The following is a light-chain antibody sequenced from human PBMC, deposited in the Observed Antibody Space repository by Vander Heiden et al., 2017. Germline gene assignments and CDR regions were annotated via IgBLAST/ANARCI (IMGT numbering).Light chain of an antibody. CDR2: RDN. CDR3: SAWDVSLSGRV. J-gene: IGLJ3*02. CDR1: TSIIGRSA. V-gene: IGLV1-44*01. Sequence: SLLTQPPPASRTPGSRSPIPCPGSTSIIGRSAVNWYQQYPGAAPKLLIYRDNQRPSGVPDRFSGSKSGTSASLAISGLQAADEADYYCSAWDVSLSGRVFGGGTKLTVL.